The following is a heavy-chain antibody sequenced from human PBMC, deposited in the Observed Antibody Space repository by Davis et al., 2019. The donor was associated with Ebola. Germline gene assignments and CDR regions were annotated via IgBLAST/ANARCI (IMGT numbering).Heavy chain of an antibody. CDR3: ARQRGLGLPFGAFDI. CDR1: GYSFSTQW. Sequence: GESLKISCKGSGYSFSTQWVGWVRQMPGKGLEWMGIIYPGDSDTTYSPSFQGQVTISADRSISTAYLHWSSLKASDTAMYYCARQRGLGLPFGAFDIWGQGTVVTVSS. CDR2: IYPGDSDT. J-gene: IGHJ3*02. V-gene: IGHV5-51*01. D-gene: IGHD1-26*01.